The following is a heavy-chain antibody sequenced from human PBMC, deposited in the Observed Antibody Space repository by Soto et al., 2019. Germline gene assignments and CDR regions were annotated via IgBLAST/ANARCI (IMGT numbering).Heavy chain of an antibody. V-gene: IGHV3-7*03. J-gene: IGHJ4*02. CDR1: GITFSNYW. CDR2: INQDGSEK. D-gene: IGHD6-6*01. Sequence: PGGSLRLSCTASGITFSNYWMTWVRQAPGKGPEWVANINQDGSEKYYVDSVRGRFTVSRDNAKNSLFLQMNSLRAEDTAVEYCSSRPSAVVSHAVSDYGCKGTLVTXS. CDR3: SSRPSAVVSHAVSDY.